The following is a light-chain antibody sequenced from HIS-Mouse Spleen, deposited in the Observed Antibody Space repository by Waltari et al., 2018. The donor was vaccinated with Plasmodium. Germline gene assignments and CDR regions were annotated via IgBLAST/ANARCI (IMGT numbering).Light chain of an antibody. CDR1: QSVSSN. J-gene: IGKJ3*01. Sequence: EIVMTQSPATLSVSPLERATLTCRASQSVSSNLALYHQKPGQAPRRLIYGASTRATGSPTRFSGSGSGTEFTLTISSLQSEDFAVYYCQQYNNWSFTVGPGTKVDIK. V-gene: IGKV3-15*01. CDR2: GAS. CDR3: QQYNNWSFT.